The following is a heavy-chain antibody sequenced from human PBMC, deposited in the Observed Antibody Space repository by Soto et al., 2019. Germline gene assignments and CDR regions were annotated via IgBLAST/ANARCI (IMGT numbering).Heavy chain of an antibody. CDR3: ASYNYYYCMDV. V-gene: IGHV1-8*01. J-gene: IGHJ6*02. D-gene: IGHD1-20*01. CDR1: GYTFTTYD. CDR2: MNHNSGNT. Sequence: QVQLVQSGAEVRKPGASVKVSCKASGYTFTTYDINWVRQATGQGLEWMGWMNHNSGNTVYAQKFQGRVTMTRNTSINTAYMELTSLSSDDAAVYYCASYNYYYCMDVWGHGTTVTVSS.